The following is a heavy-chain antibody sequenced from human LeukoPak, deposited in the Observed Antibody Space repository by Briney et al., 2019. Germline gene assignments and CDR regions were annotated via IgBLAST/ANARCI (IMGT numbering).Heavy chain of an antibody. CDR2: ISSSSSYI. D-gene: IGHD6-19*01. V-gene: IGHV3-21*01. Sequence: PGGSLRLSCAASGFTLSSYSMNWVRQAPGKGLEWVSSISSSSSYIYYADSVKGRFTISRDNAKNSLYLQMNSLRAEDTAVYYCAREPSVAGTNWFDPWGQGTLVTVSS. CDR3: AREPSVAGTNWFDP. J-gene: IGHJ5*02. CDR1: GFTLSSYS.